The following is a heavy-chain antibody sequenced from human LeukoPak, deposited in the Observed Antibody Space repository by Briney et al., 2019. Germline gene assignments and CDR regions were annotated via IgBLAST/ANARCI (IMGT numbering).Heavy chain of an antibody. V-gene: IGHV3-74*01. J-gene: IGHJ3*02. Sequence: GGSLRLSCAASAFTFSSYWMHWVRQAPGKGLVWVSRINSDGSSTSYADSVKGRFTISRDNAKNTLYLQMNSLRAEDTAVYYCARDRMGTTGTRLGAFDIWGQGTMVTVSS. CDR2: INSDGSST. CDR3: ARDRMGTTGTRLGAFDI. CDR1: AFTFSSYW. D-gene: IGHD1-1*01.